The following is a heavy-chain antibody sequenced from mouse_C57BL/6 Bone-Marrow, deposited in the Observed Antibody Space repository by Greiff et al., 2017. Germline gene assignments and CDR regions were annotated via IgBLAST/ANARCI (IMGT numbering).Heavy chain of an antibody. Sequence: EVQLQQSGAELVRPWASVKLSCTASGFNIKDDYMHWVKQRPEQGLEWIGWIDPENGDTEYASKFQGKATITADTSSNTAYLQLSSLTSEDTAVYYCTTTLSTGPYFDYGGQGTTLTVSS. D-gene: IGHD2-1*01. J-gene: IGHJ2*01. CDR3: TTTLSTGPYFDY. CDR1: GFNIKDDY. V-gene: IGHV14-4*01. CDR2: IDPENGDT.